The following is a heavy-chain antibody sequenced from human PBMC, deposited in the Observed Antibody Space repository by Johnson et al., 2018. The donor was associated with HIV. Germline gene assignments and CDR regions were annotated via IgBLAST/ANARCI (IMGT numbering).Heavy chain of an antibody. CDR1: GFTVSRNY. V-gene: IGHV3-30*03. CDR3: ARLPSGYSRDGFNI. J-gene: IGHJ3*02. CDR2: VSYDESSK. Sequence: QVQLVESGGGLVQPGGSLRLSCAASGFTVSRNYMSWVRQAPGKGLEWVAFVSYDESSKYYRDSVKGRFTISRDNSKNTLYLQMNSLRADDTAVYYCARLPSGYSRDGFNIWGQGTMVTVSS. D-gene: IGHD5-18*01.